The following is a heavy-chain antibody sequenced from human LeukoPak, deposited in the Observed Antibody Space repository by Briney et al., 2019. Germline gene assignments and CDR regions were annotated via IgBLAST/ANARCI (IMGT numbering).Heavy chain of an antibody. CDR2: INTNTGNP. V-gene: IGHV7-4-1*02. D-gene: IGHD4-17*01. J-gene: IGHJ6*03. CDR1: GYSFTSYA. CDR3: ARTTTVNLGFYYYMDV. Sequence: GASVKVSCKASGYSFTSYAKNWVRQAPGQGLEWMGWINTNTGNPTYAQGFTGRFVFSLDTSVSTAYLQISSLKAEDTAVYYCARTTTVNLGFYYYMDVWGKGTTVTVSS.